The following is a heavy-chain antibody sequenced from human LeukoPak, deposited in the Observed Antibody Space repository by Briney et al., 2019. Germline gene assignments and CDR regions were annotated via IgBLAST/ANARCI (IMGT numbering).Heavy chain of an antibody. D-gene: IGHD4-17*01. CDR1: GFTFDDYG. Sequence: GGSLRLSCAASGFTFDDYGMSWVRQAPGKGLEWVSGINWNGGSTGYADSVKGRFTISRDNAKNSLYLQMNSLRAEDTALYYCAREVTQGDHDYGDYGSRTVGYSGAFDIWGQGTMVTVSS. J-gene: IGHJ3*02. V-gene: IGHV3-20*04. CDR2: INWNGGST. CDR3: AREVTQGDHDYGDYGSRTVGYSGAFDI.